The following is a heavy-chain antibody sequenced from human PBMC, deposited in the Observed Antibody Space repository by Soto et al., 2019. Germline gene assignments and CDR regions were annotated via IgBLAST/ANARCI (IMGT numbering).Heavy chain of an antibody. D-gene: IGHD3-3*01. CDR1: GGSSSSYA. CDR3: ARDPSSDFWRDFDY. CDR2: ISGSGGNA. J-gene: IGHJ4*02. Sequence: WGSLRLSCAVSGGSSSSYAMAWVRQAPGKGLEWVSAISGSGGNAYYADSAKGRFTISRDNSKNTLYLQMNSLRAEDTAVYYCARDPSSDFWRDFDYWGQGILVTVSS. V-gene: IGHV3-23*01.